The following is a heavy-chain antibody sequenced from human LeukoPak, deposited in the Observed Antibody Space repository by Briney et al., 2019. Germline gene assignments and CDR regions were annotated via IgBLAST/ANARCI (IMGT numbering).Heavy chain of an antibody. J-gene: IGHJ4*02. D-gene: IGHD4-23*01. Sequence: ASVKVSCKASGYTFTSYYMHWVRQAPGQGLEWMGIINPSGGSTSYAQKFQGRVTMTRDTSTSSVYMELSSLRSEDTAVYYCARFPLRRYYFDYWGQGTLVTVSS. CDR1: GYTFTSYY. V-gene: IGHV1-46*01. CDR2: INPSGGST. CDR3: ARFPLRRYYFDY.